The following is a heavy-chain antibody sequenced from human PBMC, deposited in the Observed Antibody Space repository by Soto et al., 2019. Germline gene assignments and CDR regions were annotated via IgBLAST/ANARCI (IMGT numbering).Heavy chain of an antibody. CDR2: IHYSGST. V-gene: IGHV4-59*01. CDR1: GGSISGYY. Sequence: SETLSLTCTVSGGSISGYYWSWIRQPPGKGLEWIGYIHYSGSTNYNPSLKSRVTISEDTSKNQFSLKVSSVTAADTAVYYCARVVGYNSIVYHWFEPWGQGTLVTVPS. CDR3: ARVVGYNSIVYHWFEP. J-gene: IGHJ5*02. D-gene: IGHD6-13*01.